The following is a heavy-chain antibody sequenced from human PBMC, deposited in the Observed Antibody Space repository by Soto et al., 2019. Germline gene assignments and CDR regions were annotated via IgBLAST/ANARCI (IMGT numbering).Heavy chain of an antibody. CDR1: GGSISSYY. CDR2: IYYSGST. D-gene: IGHD3-10*01. Sequence: PSETLSLTCTVSGGSISSYYWSWIRQPPGKGLEWIGYIYYSGSTNYNPSLKSRVTISVDTSKNQFSLKLSSVTAADTAVYYCAREVAITMVRGVIIPLFDYWGQVTLVSVSS. CDR3: AREVAITMVRGVIIPLFDY. J-gene: IGHJ4*02. V-gene: IGHV4-59*01.